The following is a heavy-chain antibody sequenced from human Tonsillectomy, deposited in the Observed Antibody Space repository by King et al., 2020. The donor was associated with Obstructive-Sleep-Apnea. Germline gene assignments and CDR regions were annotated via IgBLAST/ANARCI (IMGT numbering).Heavy chain of an antibody. CDR2: IWYDGSKK. D-gene: IGHD2-15*01. V-gene: IGHV3-33*03. CDR3: ASSNVVVVAPGKKENWYVDL. J-gene: IGHJ2*01. Sequence: VQLVESGGGVVQPGRSLRLSCAASGFTFSDYGMHWVRQAPGKGLEWVAVIWYDGSKKYYADSVKGRFTISRDNSKNILSLQMSSLRAEDTAVYYCASSNVVVVAPGKKENWYVDLWGRGTLVTVSS. CDR1: GFTFSDYG.